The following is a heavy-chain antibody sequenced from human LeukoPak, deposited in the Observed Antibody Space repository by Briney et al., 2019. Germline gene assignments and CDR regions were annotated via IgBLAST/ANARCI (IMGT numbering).Heavy chain of an antibody. Sequence: EQGLEWMGGIIAIYGRADYPQKFQGRVTITADESTRTVTMQLSSLSSEDTAVYCCAGFFYDNSNSAFDIWGQGTVDTVS. CDR2: IIAIYGRA. V-gene: IGHV1-69*01. J-gene: IGHJ3*02. D-gene: IGHD3-22*01. CDR3: AGFFYDNSNSAFDI.